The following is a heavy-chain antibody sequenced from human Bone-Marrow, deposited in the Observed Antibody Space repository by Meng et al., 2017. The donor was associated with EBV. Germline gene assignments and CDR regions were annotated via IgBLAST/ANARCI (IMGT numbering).Heavy chain of an antibody. J-gene: IGHJ4*02. CDR1: GFTFSRFW. V-gene: IGHV3-74*01. D-gene: IGHD3-3*02. Sequence: EVLVWQAGGALVQAGASLSISCCASGFTFSRFWMHWVRQIPGKGLEWISRTNEDGRTVDYADSVKGRFTISRDNTKNTLYLQMDSLRVEDTAPYLCSRDLAGQYDDWGQGTLVTVSS. CDR3: SRDLAGQYDD. CDR2: TNEDGRTV.